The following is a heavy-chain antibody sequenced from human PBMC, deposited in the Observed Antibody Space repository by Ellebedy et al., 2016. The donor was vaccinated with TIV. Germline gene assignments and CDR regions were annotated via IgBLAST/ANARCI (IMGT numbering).Heavy chain of an antibody. D-gene: IGHD4-17*01. J-gene: IGHJ3*02. CDR2: INQDGSDK. CDR3: ARDGSYGDYLSPRHALDI. CDR1: GFTFSSYW. V-gene: IGHV3-7*01. Sequence: GESLKISCAASGFTFSSYWMSWVRQAPEKGLEWVANINQDGSDKYYVDSAKGRFTISRDNAKNSLYLQMDSLRAEDTAVYFCARDGSYGDYLSPRHALDIWGQGTTVTVSS.